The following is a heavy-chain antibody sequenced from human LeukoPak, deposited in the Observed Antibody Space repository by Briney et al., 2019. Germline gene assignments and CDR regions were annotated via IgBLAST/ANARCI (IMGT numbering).Heavy chain of an antibody. V-gene: IGHV3-21*01. J-gene: IGHJ4*02. CDR2: ISSSSSYI. D-gene: IGHD2-8*01. CDR1: GFTFSSYS. CDR3: ASSPIVLMVYAIGLDY. Sequence: PGGSLRLSCAASGFTFSSYSMNWVRQAPGNGLEWVSSISSSSSYIYYADSVKGRFTISRDNAKNSLYLQMNSLRAEDTAVYYCASSPIVLMVYAIGLDYWGQGTLVTVSS.